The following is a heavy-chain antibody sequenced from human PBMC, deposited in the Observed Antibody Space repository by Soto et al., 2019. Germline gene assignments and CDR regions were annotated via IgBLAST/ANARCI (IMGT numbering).Heavy chain of an antibody. CDR3: VTDRRAAIYRFDN. CDR1: GFLFNNYG. CDR2: ISSDGSET. V-gene: IGHV3-30*03. J-gene: IGHJ4*02. D-gene: IGHD6-13*01. Sequence: GGSLRLSCAASGFLFNNYGMHWVRQAPGKGLEWVAVISSDGSETYYGDSAKGRFTISRDNSKKILFLETPSVTFEDTAVYYCVTDRRAAIYRFDNWGQGTLVTVSS.